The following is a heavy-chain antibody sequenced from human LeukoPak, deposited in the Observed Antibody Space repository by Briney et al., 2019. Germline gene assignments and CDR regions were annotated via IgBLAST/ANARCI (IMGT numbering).Heavy chain of an antibody. CDR2: ISSSGSTI. CDR1: GFTFSDYY. CDR3: AREIYCSGGSCYQPKFGFDP. J-gene: IGHJ5*02. Sequence: GGSLRLSCAASGFTFSDYYMSWIRQAPGKGLEWVSYISSSGSTIYYADSVKGRFTISRDNSKNTVFLQMNSLRPEDTAVYFCAREIYCSGGSCYQPKFGFDPWGQGTLVTVSS. D-gene: IGHD2-15*01. V-gene: IGHV3-11*01.